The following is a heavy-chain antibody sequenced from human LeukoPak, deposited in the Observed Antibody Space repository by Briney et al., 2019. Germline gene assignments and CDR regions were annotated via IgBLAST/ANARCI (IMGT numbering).Heavy chain of an antibody. J-gene: IGHJ3*02. Sequence: GGSLRLSCAPSGFTFSSYAMSWVRQAPGKGLEWVSSISGSGGRTYYADSVKGRFTISRDNSKNTLYMQMNSLRAEERAVYYCAKDLMYGSGWYKLGDAFDIWGQGTMVTVSS. D-gene: IGHD6-19*01. V-gene: IGHV3-23*01. CDR1: GFTFSSYA. CDR3: AKDLMYGSGWYKLGDAFDI. CDR2: ISGSGGRT.